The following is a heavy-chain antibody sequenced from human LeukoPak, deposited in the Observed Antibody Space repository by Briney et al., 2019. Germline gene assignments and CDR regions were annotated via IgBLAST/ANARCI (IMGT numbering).Heavy chain of an antibody. J-gene: IGHJ4*02. Sequence: GGSLRLSCAASGFNLGDYGMSWVRQAPGKGLEWVSGINWNGGSTGYADPVKGRFTISRDNAKNSLYLQMTSLRAEDTALYYCARDSGGSYLFYFDYWGQGTLVTVSS. D-gene: IGHD1-26*01. CDR1: GFNLGDYG. V-gene: IGHV3-20*04. CDR3: ARDSGGSYLFYFDY. CDR2: INWNGGST.